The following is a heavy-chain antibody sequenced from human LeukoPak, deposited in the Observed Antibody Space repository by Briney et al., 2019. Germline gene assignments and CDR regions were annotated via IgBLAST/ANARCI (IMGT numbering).Heavy chain of an antibody. CDR3: ARRRYDILTGYYRY. Sequence: SETLSLTCAVYGGSFSGYYWSWIRQPPGKRLEWIGEINHSGSTNYNPSLKSRVTISVDTSKNQFSLKLSSVTAADTAVYCCARRRYDILTGYYRYWGQGTLVTVSS. J-gene: IGHJ4*02. CDR1: GGSFSGYY. V-gene: IGHV4-34*01. D-gene: IGHD3-9*01. CDR2: INHSGST.